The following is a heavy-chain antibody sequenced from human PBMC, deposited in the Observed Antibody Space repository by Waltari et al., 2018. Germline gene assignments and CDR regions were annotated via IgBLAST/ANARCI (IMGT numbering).Heavy chain of an antibody. J-gene: IGHJ4*02. Sequence: QVQLQQWGAGLLKPSETLSLTCAVYGGSFSGYYWSWIRQPPGKGLGWIGEINHSGSTNYNPSLKSRVTISVDTSKNQFSLKLSSVTAADTAVYYCARGRYYDYVWGSYRLGFVFDYWGQGTLVTVSS. V-gene: IGHV4-34*01. CDR1: GGSFSGYY. CDR3: ARGRYYDYVWGSYRLGFVFDY. D-gene: IGHD3-16*02. CDR2: INHSGST.